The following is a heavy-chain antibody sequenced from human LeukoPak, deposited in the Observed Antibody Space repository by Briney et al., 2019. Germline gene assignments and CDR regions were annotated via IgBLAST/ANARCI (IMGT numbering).Heavy chain of an antibody. J-gene: IGHJ4*02. V-gene: IGHV4-59*12. CDR3: ARARGYGSGSYYFDY. D-gene: IGHD3-10*01. Sequence: SSETLSLTCTVSGGSISSYYWSWIRQPPGKGLEWIGYIHYSGTTNYNPSLKSRVTISVDTSKNQFSLKLSSVTAADTAVYYCARARGYGSGSYYFDYWGQGILVTVSS. CDR2: IHYSGTT. CDR1: GGSISSYY.